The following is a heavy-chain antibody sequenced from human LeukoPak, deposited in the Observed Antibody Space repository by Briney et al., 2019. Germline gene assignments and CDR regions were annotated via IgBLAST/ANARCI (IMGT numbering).Heavy chain of an antibody. J-gene: IGHJ4*02. Sequence: VSVKVSCKASGYTFTGYYMHWVRQAPGQGLEWMGWINPKSGGTNFAPKFQGRVTMTRDTSITTTYMELTRLGSFDTAVYFCARTGYSTTWHHFDYWGQGTLVAVSS. V-gene: IGHV1-2*02. CDR2: INPKSGGT. CDR3: ARTGYSTTWHHFDY. CDR1: GYTFTGYY. D-gene: IGHD6-13*01.